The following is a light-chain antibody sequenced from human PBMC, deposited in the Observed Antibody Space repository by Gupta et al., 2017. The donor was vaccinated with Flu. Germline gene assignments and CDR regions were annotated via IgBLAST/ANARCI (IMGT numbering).Light chain of an antibody. CDR1: QSVRSDY. J-gene: IGKJ1*01. CDR3: QQYASSSWT. V-gene: IGKV3-20*01. Sequence: ELVLTQSPGTLSLSPGERATLACRASQSVRSDYLAWYKQKPGQAPRLLIYGAYYGATGIPDRFSGSGSGTDFTLTISRLEPEDSAVYYCQQYASSSWTFGQGTRVEFK. CDR2: GAY.